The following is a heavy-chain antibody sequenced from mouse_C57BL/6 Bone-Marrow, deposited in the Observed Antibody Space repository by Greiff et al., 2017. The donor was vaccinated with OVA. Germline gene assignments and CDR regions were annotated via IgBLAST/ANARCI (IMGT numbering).Heavy chain of an antibody. J-gene: IGHJ1*03. D-gene: IGHD2-3*01. CDR2: ISSGGDYI. V-gene: IGHV5-9-1*02. CDR3: TRAGWLLLYWYFDV. Sequence: EVQLVESGEGLVKPGGSLKLSCAASGFTFSSYAMSWVRQTPEKRLEWVAYISSGGDYIYYADTVKGRFTISRANARNTLDLQMSSLKSEDTAMYYCTRAGWLLLYWYFDVWGTGTTVTVSS. CDR1: GFTFSSYA.